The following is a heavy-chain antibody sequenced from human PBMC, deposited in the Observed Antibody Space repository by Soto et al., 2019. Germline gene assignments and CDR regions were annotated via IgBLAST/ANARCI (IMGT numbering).Heavy chain of an antibody. V-gene: IGHV3-23*01. D-gene: IGHD2-2*01. CDR1: GFTFSSYA. CDR2: ISGSGGST. J-gene: IGHJ6*03. Sequence: EVQLLESGGGLVQPGGSLRLSCAASGFTFSSYAMSWVRQAPGKGLEWVSAISGSGGSTYYADSVKGRFTISRDNSKNTLYLQMNSLRAEDTAVYYCAKVGYCSSTSCHYYYYYMDVWGKGTTVTVSS. CDR3: AKVGYCSSTSCHYYYYYMDV.